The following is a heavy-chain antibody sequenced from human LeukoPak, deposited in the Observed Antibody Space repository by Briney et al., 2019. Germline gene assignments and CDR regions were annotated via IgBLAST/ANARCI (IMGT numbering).Heavy chain of an antibody. CDR3: ARGYYDSSGYYSIDY. CDR2: TNPNSGGT. D-gene: IGHD3-22*01. J-gene: IGHJ4*02. V-gene: IGHV1-2*06. CDR1: GYTFTDYY. Sequence: ASVKVSCKASGYTFTDYYMHWVRQAPGQGLEWMGRTNPNSGGTNYAQKFQGRVTVTRDTSISTAYMELSRLRSDDTAAYYCARGYYDSSGYYSIDYWGQGTLVTVSS.